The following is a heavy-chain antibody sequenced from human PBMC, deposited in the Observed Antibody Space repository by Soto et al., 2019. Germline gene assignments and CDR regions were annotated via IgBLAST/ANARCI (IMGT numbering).Heavy chain of an antibody. D-gene: IGHD4-17*01. Sequence: SETLSLTCTVSGDSISSGGYYWNWIRQHPGKGLAWIGYIYYSGSTYYNPSLKSRVTISVDTSKNQFSLQLSSVTAADTAVYYCARSSYGDYGGFDFWGQGPLVTVSS. CDR1: GDSISSGGYY. CDR3: ARSSYGDYGGFDF. V-gene: IGHV4-31*03. CDR2: IYYSGST. J-gene: IGHJ4*02.